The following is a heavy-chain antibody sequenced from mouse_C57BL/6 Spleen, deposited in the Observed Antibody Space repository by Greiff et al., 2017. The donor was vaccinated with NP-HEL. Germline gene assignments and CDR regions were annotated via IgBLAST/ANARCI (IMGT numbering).Heavy chain of an antibody. J-gene: IGHJ4*01. V-gene: IGHV5-4*03. D-gene: IGHD2-4*01. CDR3: ARGGLRRGGAMDY. Sequence: EVKLVESGGGLVKPGGSLKLSCAASGFTFSSYAMSWVRQTPEKRLEWVATISDGGSYTYYPDNVKGRFTISRDNAKNNLYLQMSHLKSEDTAMYYCARGGLRRGGAMDYWGQGTSVTVSS. CDR1: GFTFSSYA. CDR2: ISDGGSYT.